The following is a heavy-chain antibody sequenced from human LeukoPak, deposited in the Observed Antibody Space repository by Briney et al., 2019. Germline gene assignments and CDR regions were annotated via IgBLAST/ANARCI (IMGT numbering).Heavy chain of an antibody. V-gene: IGHV5-51*01. J-gene: IGHJ6*03. CDR1: GYNFTNYW. CDR3: ARLRLMYYYGSGARYYYYYYYMDV. D-gene: IGHD3-10*01. Sequence: GESLQISCKGSGYNFTNYWIGWVRQLPGKGLEWMGIIYPGDSDTRYSPSFQGQVTISVDKSISTAYLQWSSLKASDTAMYYCARLRLMYYYGSGARYYYYYYYMDVWGKGTTVTISS. CDR2: IYPGDSDT.